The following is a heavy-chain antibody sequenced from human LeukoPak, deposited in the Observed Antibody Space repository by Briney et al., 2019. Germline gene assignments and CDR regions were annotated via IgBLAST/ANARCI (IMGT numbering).Heavy chain of an antibody. D-gene: IGHD6-19*01. CDR3: AKSGVAGSGYYYYYMDV. Sequence: GGSLRLSCAASGFTFSSYEMHWVRQAPGKGLEWVSYISSGGSTIYYADSVKGRFTISRDNAKNSLYLQMNSLRAEDTAVYYCAKSGVAGSGYYYYYMDVWGKGTTVTISS. CDR1: GFTFSSYE. CDR2: ISSGGSTI. J-gene: IGHJ6*03. V-gene: IGHV3-48*03.